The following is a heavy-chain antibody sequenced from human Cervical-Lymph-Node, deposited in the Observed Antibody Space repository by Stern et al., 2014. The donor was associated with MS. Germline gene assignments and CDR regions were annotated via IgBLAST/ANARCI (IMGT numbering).Heavy chain of an antibody. CDR3: ANALAGVVITMQY. CDR1: GFTFSSYG. CDR2: ISYDGSNK. J-gene: IGHJ4*02. D-gene: IGHD3-3*01. Sequence: VHLVESGGGVVQPGGSLRLSCAASGFTFSSYGMHWVRQAPGKGLEWVAVISYDGSNKYYADSVKGRFTISRDNSKNTLYLQMNSLRAEDTAVYYCANALAGVVITMQYWGQGTLVTVSS. V-gene: IGHV3-30*18.